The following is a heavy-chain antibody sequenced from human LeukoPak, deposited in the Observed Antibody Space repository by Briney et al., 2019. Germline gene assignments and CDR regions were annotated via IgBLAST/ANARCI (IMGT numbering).Heavy chain of an antibody. CDR2: INTNTGNP. D-gene: IGHD2-2*01. J-gene: IGHJ5*02. CDR1: GGTFSSYA. V-gene: IGHV7-4-1*02. CDR3: ARDGVPAAKRWFDP. Sequence: GASVKVSCKASGGTFSSYAISWVRQAPGQGLEWMGWINTNTGNPTYAQGFTGRFVFSLDTSVSTAYLQISSLKAEDTAVYYCARDGVPAAKRWFDPWGQGTLVTVSS.